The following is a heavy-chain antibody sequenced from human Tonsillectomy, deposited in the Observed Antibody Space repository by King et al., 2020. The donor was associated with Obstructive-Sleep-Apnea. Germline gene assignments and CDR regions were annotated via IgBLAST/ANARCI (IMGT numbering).Heavy chain of an antibody. Sequence: VQLVESGGGVVQPGGSLRLSCAASGFTFSSYGMHWVRQAPGKGLEWVAFIRYDGSNKYYADSVKGRFTISRDNSKNTLYLQMNSLRAEDTAVYYFAKDSLVDTAMARTYYYGMDVWGQGTTVTVSS. V-gene: IGHV3-30*02. CDR3: AKDSLVDTAMARTYYYGMDV. CDR1: GFTFSSYG. D-gene: IGHD5-18*01. J-gene: IGHJ6*02. CDR2: IRYDGSNK.